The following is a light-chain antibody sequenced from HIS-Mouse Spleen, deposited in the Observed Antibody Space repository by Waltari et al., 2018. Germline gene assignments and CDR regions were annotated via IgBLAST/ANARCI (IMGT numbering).Light chain of an antibody. Sequence: SYELTQPPSVSVSPGQTDRITCSGDALPKNYAYWYQQKSGQDPVLVIYEGSKRPSGIPGRFSGSSSGTMATLTISGAQVEDEADYYCYSTDSSGNHRVFGGGTKLTVL. CDR2: EGS. CDR1: ALPKNY. V-gene: IGLV3-10*01. CDR3: YSTDSSGNHRV. J-gene: IGLJ2*01.